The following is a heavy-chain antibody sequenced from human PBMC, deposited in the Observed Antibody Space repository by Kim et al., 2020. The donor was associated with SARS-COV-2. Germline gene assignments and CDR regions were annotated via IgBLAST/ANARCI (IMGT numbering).Heavy chain of an antibody. Sequence: ASVKVSCKASGYIFTDYTMNWVRQAPGQGLEWMGWINTNTGHPTYAQGFTGRFVFSLDTSVSTAYLQISSLKAEDSFVYYCARAGLMDVWGQGTTVTVSS. D-gene: IGHD3-10*01. V-gene: IGHV7-4-1*02. CDR1: GYIFTDYT. J-gene: IGHJ6*02. CDR2: INTNTGHP. CDR3: ARAGLMDV.